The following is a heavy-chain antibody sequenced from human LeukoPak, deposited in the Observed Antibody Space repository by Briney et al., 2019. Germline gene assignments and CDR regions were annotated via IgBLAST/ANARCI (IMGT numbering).Heavy chain of an antibody. J-gene: IGHJ5*02. D-gene: IGHD6-13*01. CDR2: INHSGST. CDR3: ARIYSSSWFLNWFDL. Sequence: PSETLSLTCAVYGGSFSGYYWSWIRQPPGKGLEWIGEINHSGSTYYNPSLKSRITISIDTSKNQFSLKLNSVTAADTAVYYCARIYSSSWFLNWFDLWGQGTLVTVSS. V-gene: IGHV4-34*01. CDR1: GGSFSGYY.